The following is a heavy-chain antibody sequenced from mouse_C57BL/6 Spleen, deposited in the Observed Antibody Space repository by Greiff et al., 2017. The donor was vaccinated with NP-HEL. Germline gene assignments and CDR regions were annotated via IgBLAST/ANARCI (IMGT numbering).Heavy chain of an antibody. CDR2: INPYNGDT. D-gene: IGHD2-1*01. J-gene: IGHJ2*01. CDR3: ARSGGNLDY. CDR1: GYSFTGYF. V-gene: IGHV1-20*01. Sequence: EVKLMESGPELVKPGDSVKISCKASGYSFTGYFMNWVMQSHGKSLEWIGRINPYNGDTFYNQKFKGKATLTVDKSSSTAHMELRSLTSEDSAVYYCARSGGNLDYWGQGTTLTVSS.